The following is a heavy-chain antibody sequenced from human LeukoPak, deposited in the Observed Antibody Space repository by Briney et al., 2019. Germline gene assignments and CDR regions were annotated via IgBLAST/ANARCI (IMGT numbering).Heavy chain of an antibody. J-gene: IGHJ4*02. V-gene: IGHV3-21*01. Sequence: PGGSLRLSCAASGFTFSSHSMNWVRQAPGKGLEWVSVITSSSDYIYYADSLKGRFTVSRDNAKNSLYLLVNSLRAEDTAVYYCVRESVYYDSSGYYNVLDYWGQGTLDTVSS. D-gene: IGHD3-22*01. CDR1: GFTFSSHS. CDR2: ITSSSDYI. CDR3: VRESVYYDSSGYYNVLDY.